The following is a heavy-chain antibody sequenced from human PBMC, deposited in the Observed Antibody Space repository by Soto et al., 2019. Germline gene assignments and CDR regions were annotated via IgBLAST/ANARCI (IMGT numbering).Heavy chain of an antibody. CDR3: AHSGNVHHEPYGDYVWFDP. J-gene: IGHJ5*02. CDR2: IYWDDDK. V-gene: IGHV2-5*02. Sequence: QITLKESGPPLVKPTQTLTLTCTFSGFSLSTSGVGVGWIRQPPGKALEWLALIYWDDDKRYSPSLKSRLTITKDTSKNQVVLTMTNMDPVDTATYYRAHSGNVHHEPYGDYVWFDPWGQGTLVTVSS. D-gene: IGHD4-17*01. CDR1: GFSLSTSGVG.